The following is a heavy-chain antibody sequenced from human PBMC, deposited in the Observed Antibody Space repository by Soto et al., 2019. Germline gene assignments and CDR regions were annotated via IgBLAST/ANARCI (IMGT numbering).Heavy chain of an antibody. CDR2: IYYSGST. Sequence: SETLSLTCTVSGGSISTYYWSWIRQPPGKGLEWIGYIYYSGSTNYNPSLKSRVTISVDPSKNQFSLKLSSVTAADTAVYYCARGNYDFLTGYYIEYFDYWGQGTLVTVSS. V-gene: IGHV4-59*01. CDR3: ARGNYDFLTGYYIEYFDY. CDR1: GGSISTYY. D-gene: IGHD3-9*01. J-gene: IGHJ4*02.